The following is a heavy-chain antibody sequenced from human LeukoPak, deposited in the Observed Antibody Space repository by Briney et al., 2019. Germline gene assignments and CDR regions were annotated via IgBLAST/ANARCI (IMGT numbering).Heavy chain of an antibody. Sequence: GGSLRLSCAASGFTFSSYSMNWVRQAPGKGLEWVSSISSSSSYIYYADSVKGRFTISRDKAKNSLYLQMNSLRAEDTAVYYCARVAAAGPWDVWGKGTTVTVSS. J-gene: IGHJ6*04. CDR2: ISSSSSYI. D-gene: IGHD6-13*01. CDR3: ARVAAAGPWDV. V-gene: IGHV3-21*01. CDR1: GFTFSSYS.